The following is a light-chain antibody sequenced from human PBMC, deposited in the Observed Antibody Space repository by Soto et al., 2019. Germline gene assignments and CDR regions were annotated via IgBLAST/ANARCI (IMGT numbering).Light chain of an antibody. Sequence: IQLTQSPSSLSASVGDRVTINCRASQDISSYLGWYQQKPGKAPKLLLYAASTLQSGVPSRFSGSESGTDFTLTISSLQPEDFATYYCQQLNNYPSTFGGGTKVEIK. CDR2: AAS. CDR1: QDISSY. CDR3: QQLNNYPST. V-gene: IGKV1-9*01. J-gene: IGKJ4*01.